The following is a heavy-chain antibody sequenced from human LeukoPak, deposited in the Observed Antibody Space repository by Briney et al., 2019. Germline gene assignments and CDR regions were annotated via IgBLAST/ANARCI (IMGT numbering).Heavy chain of an antibody. J-gene: IGHJ4*02. CDR3: ANGWFGVSFSF. D-gene: IGHD3-10*01. Sequence: PGGSLRLSCAASGFTFSSYAMSWVRQAPGKGLEWVSVISGSGGSTYYAESVKGRFTISRDNSKNTLDLQMNSLRAEDTAVYYCANGWFGVSFSFWGQGTLVTVSS. V-gene: IGHV3-23*01. CDR1: GFTFSSYA. CDR2: ISGSGGST.